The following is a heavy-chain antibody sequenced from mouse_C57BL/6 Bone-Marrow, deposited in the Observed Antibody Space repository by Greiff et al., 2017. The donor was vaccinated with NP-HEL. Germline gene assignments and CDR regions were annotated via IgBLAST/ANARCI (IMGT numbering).Heavy chain of an antibody. V-gene: IGHV1-55*01. CDR3: ARGIYYGYDDEAY. CDR1: GYTFTSYW. Sequence: QVHVKQPGAELVKPGASVKMSCKASGYTFTSYWITWVKQRPGQGLEWIGDIYPGSGSTNYNEKFKSKATLTVDTSSSTAYMQLSSLTSEDSAVYYCARGIYYGYDDEAYWGQGTLVTVSA. D-gene: IGHD2-2*01. CDR2: IYPGSGST. J-gene: IGHJ3*01.